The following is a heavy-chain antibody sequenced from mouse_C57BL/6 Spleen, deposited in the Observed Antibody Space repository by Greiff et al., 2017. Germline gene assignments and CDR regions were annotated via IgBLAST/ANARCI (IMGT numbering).Heavy chain of an antibody. CDR2: IYPRSGNT. CDR3: ARSVTGDYYAMDY. J-gene: IGHJ4*01. Sequence: QVQLQPSGAELARPGASVKLSCKASGYTFTSYGISWVKQRTGQGLEWIGEIYPRSGNTYYNEKFKGKATLTADKSSSTAYMELRSLTSEDSAVYFCARSVTGDYYAMDYWGQGTSVTVSS. D-gene: IGHD4-1*01. V-gene: IGHV1-81*01. CDR1: GYTFTSYG.